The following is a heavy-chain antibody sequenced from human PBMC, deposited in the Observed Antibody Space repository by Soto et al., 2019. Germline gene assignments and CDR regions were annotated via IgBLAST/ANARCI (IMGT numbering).Heavy chain of an antibody. Sequence: GGSLRLSCAASGLIFSDVRMTWVRQAPGKGLEWVGRIKTIPDEVTIDYAAPVRGRFTISRDDSKNTLYLQMTSLTPDDTGVYYCTTSNLGVDFWGPGTLVTDSS. CDR1: GLIFSDVR. CDR2: IKTIPDEVTI. V-gene: IGHV3-15*01. J-gene: IGHJ5*01. CDR3: TTSNLGVDF.